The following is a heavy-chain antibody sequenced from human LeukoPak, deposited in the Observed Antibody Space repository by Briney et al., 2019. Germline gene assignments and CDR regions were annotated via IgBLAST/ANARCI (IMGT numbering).Heavy chain of an antibody. CDR2: ISSSSYI. V-gene: IGHV3-21*01. Sequence: GGSLRLSCAASGFTFSSYSMNWVRQAPGNGLEWVSSISSSSYIYYADSVKGRFTISRDNAKNSLYLQMNSLRAEDTAVYYCARLTVPGGFDYWGQGTLVTVSS. D-gene: IGHD3-10*01. J-gene: IGHJ4*02. CDR1: GFTFSSYS. CDR3: ARLTVPGGFDY.